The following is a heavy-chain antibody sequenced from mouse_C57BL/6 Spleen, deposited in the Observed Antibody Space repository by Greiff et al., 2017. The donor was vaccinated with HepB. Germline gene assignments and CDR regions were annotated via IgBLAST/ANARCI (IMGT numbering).Heavy chain of an antibody. CDR1: GFTFSGYY. Sequence: DVKLVESEGGLVQPGSSMKLSCTASGFTFSGYYMAWVRQVPEKGLEWVANINYDGSSTYYLDSLKSRFIISRDNAKNILYLQMSSLKSEDTATYYCARGNYFDYWGQGTTLTVSS. CDR2: INYDGSST. J-gene: IGHJ2*01. V-gene: IGHV5-16*01. CDR3: ARGNYFDY.